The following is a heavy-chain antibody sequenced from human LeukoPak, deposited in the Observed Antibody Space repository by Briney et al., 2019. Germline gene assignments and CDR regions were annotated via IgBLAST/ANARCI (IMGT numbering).Heavy chain of an antibody. CDR1: GDSISSYY. J-gene: IGHJ4*02. V-gene: IGHV4-59*08. CDR3: ARHSGYPPFDY. CDR2: IYYSGST. Sequence: SETLSLTCTVSGDSISSYYWSWIRQPPGKGLEWIGYIYYSGSTNYNPSLKSRVTISVDTSKNQFSLKLSSVTAADTAAYYCARHSGYPPFDYWGQGTLVTVSS. D-gene: IGHD3-10*01.